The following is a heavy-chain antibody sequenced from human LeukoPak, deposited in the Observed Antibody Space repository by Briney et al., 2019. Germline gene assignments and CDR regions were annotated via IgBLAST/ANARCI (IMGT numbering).Heavy chain of an antibody. CDR3: ALHIVVVVADAEDAFDI. D-gene: IGHD2-15*01. CDR2: INHSGST. V-gene: IGHV4-34*01. J-gene: IGHJ3*02. CDR1: GGSFSSYY. Sequence: ETSETLSLTCAVYGGSFSSYYWSWIRQPPGKGLEWIGEINHSGSTNYNPSLKSRVTISVDTSKNQFSLKLSSVTAADTAVYYCALHIVVVVADAEDAFDIWGQGTMVTVSS.